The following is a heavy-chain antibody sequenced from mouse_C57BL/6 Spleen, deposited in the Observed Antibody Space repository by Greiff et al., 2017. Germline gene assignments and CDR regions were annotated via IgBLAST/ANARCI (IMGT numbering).Heavy chain of an antibody. V-gene: IGHV1-26*01. J-gene: IGHJ2*01. CDR2: INPNNGGT. Sequence: EVQLQQSGPELVKPGASVKISCKASGYTFTDYYLNWVKLSHGQSLERIGDINPNNGGTSYNQPFKGKPTLTVDKSSSTAYMELRSLTSEDSAVYYCARRQTWVPHFDYWDRSTTPAVS. CDR3: ARRQTWVPHFDY. D-gene: IGHD6-1*01. CDR1: GYTFTDYY.